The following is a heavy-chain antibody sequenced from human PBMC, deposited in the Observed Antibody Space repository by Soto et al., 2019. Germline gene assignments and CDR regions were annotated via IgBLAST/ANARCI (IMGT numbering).Heavy chain of an antibody. J-gene: IGHJ3*02. V-gene: IGHV4-38-2*02. CDR3: ARDMYYYDSHAFDI. D-gene: IGHD3-22*01. CDR1: GYSISSGYY. Sequence: PSETLSLTCAVSGYSISSGYYWGWIRQPPGKGLEWIGSIYHSGSTYYNPSLKSRVTISVDTSKNQFSLKLSSVTAADTAVYYCARDMYYYDSHAFDIWGQGTMVTVSS. CDR2: IYHSGST.